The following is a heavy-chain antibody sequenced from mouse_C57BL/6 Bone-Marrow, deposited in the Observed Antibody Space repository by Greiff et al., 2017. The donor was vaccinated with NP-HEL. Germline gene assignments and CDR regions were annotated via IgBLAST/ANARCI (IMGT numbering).Heavy chain of an antibody. CDR3: AIGEQLSYFDY. V-gene: IGHV1-74*01. CDR1: GYTFTSYW. CDR2: IHPSDSDT. Sequence: QVQLKQPGAELVKPGASVKVSCKASGYTFTSYWMHWVKQRPGQGLEWIGRIHPSDSDTNYNQKFKGKATLTVDKSSSTAYMQLSSLTSEDSAVYYCAIGEQLSYFDYWGQGTTLTVSS. D-gene: IGHD3-1*01. J-gene: IGHJ2*01.